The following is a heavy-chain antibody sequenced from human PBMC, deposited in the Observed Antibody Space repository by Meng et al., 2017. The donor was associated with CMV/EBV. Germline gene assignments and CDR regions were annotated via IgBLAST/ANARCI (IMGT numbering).Heavy chain of an antibody. J-gene: IGHJ3*02. CDR3: ARRKGSPRIMITFGGVSDAFDI. Sequence: GSLRLSCAVYGGSFSGYYWSWIRQPPGKGLEWIGEINHSGSTNYNPSLKSRVTISVDTSKNQFSLKLSSVTAADTAVYYCARRKGSPRIMITFGGVSDAFDIWGQGTTVTVSS. CDR1: GGSFSGYY. CDR2: INHSGST. V-gene: IGHV4-34*01. D-gene: IGHD3-16*01.